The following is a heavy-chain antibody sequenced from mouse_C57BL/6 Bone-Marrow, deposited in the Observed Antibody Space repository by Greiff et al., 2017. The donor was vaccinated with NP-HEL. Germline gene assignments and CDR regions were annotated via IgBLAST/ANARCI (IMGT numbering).Heavy chain of an antibody. J-gene: IGHJ4*01. D-gene: IGHD1-1*01. CDR2: IRSKSSNYAT. Sequence: EVQRVESGGGLVQPKGSLKLSCAASGFTFNTYAMHWVRQAPGKGLEWVARIRSKSSNYATYYADSVKDRFTISRDDSQSMLYVQMNNLKTEDTAMYYCVRDGEYYGSSNDAMDYWGQGTSVTVSS. CDR3: VRDGEYYGSSNDAMDY. CDR1: GFTFNTYA. V-gene: IGHV10-3*01.